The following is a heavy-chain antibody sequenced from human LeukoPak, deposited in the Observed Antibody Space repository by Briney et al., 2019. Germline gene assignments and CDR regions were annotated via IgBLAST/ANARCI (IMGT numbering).Heavy chain of an antibody. J-gene: IGHJ4*02. Sequence: GGSLRLSCAASGFTFSSYGMHWVRQAPGKGLEWVAFIRYDGSNKYYADSVKGRFTISRDNSKNTLYLQMNSLRAEDTAVYYCAKGISNEARLLIDFDYWGQGTLVTVSS. V-gene: IGHV3-30*02. CDR3: AKGISNEARLLIDFDY. CDR2: IRYDGSNK. D-gene: IGHD6-6*01. CDR1: GFTFSSYG.